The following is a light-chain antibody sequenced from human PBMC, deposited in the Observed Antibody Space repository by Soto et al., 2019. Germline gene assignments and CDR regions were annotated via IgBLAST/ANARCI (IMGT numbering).Light chain of an antibody. J-gene: IGKJ3*01. CDR1: QDISNY. CDR3: QQSYRAPPN. V-gene: IGKV1-39*01. CDR2: DGS. Sequence: DVQMTPSGSSLSAXVGDXGTIXXQASQDISNYLNWYHEKAGRAAKLMIYDGSNLETGVPSRFSGRESGTDFTLRLRRLQPQDFDTYYRQQSYRAPPNFGRGTRWIS.